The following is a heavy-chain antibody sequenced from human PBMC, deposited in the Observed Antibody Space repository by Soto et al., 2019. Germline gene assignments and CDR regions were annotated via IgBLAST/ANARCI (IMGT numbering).Heavy chain of an antibody. CDR1: GGSISSYY. CDR3: ARRYGSCFDY. J-gene: IGHJ4*02. V-gene: IGHV4-59*08. Sequence: QVQLQESGPGLVKPSETLSLTCTVSGGSISSYYWSWIRQPPGKGLEWIGYSYYSGSTNYNPSLNTRVTLSVATSKNQFSLKLRSVTAADTAVYYCARRYGSCFDYWGQGTLVTVSS. D-gene: IGHD5-18*01. CDR2: SYYSGST.